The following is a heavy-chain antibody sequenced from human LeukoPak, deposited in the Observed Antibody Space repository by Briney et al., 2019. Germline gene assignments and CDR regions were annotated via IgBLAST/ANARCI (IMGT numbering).Heavy chain of an antibody. CDR2: IYYSGST. CDR1: GGSISSYY. J-gene: IGHJ6*03. V-gene: IGHV4-59*01. CDR3: ARTCITMFGEDYYYYMDV. Sequence: SETLSLTCTVSGGSISSYYWSWIRQPPGKGLEWSGYIYYSGSTNYNPSLKSRVTISVDTSKNQFSLKLSSVTAADTAVYYCARTCITMFGEDYYYYMDVWGKGTTVTVSS. D-gene: IGHD3-3*01.